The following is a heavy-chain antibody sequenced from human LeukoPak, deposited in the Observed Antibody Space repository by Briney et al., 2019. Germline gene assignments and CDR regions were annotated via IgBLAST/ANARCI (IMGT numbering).Heavy chain of an antibody. Sequence: MTSETLSLTCTVSGGSISSSSYYWGWNRQPPGKGLEWIGSIYYGGSTYYNPSLKSRVTISVDTSKNQFSLKLSSVTAADTAVYYCARHWGYSGSYYDYWGQGTLVTVSS. CDR2: IYYGGST. V-gene: IGHV4-39*01. D-gene: IGHD1-26*01. CDR1: GGSISSSSYY. CDR3: ARHWGYSGSYYDY. J-gene: IGHJ4*02.